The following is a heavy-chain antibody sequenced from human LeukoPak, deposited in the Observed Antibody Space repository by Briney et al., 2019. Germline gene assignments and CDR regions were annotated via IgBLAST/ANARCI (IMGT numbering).Heavy chain of an antibody. CDR3: ARDTLLDDWGYGMDV. Sequence: ASVKVSCKASGYTFTGYCMHWVRQAPGQGLEWMGWINPNSGGTNYAQKFQGRVTMTRDTSISTAYMELSRLRSDDTAVYYCARDTLLDDWGYGMDVWGQGTTVTVSS. D-gene: IGHD3-16*01. CDR2: INPNSGGT. J-gene: IGHJ6*02. V-gene: IGHV1-2*02. CDR1: GYTFTGYC.